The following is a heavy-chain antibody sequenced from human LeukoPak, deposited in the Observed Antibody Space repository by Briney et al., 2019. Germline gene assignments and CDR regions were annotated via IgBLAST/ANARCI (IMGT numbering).Heavy chain of an antibody. D-gene: IGHD3-10*01. CDR1: GGSISSSSYY. Sequence: PSETLSLTCTVSGGSISSSSYYWGWIRQPPGKGLEWIGSIYYSGSTYYNPSLKSRVTISVDTSKNQFSLKLSSVTAADTAVYYCARQAHYYATSGYFDYWGQGTLVTASS. V-gene: IGHV4-39*01. J-gene: IGHJ4*02. CDR3: ARQAHYYATSGYFDY. CDR2: IYYSGST.